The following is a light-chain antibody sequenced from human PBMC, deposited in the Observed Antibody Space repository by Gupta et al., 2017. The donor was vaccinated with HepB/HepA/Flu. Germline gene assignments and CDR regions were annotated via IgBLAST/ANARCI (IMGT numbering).Light chain of an antibody. CDR2: RNS. Sequence: QSVLTQPPSASGTPGQRVTISCSGSTSNIGVSFVYWYQQMPGTAPKLLIYRNSQRPPGVPDRFSGSKSGTSASLAISGLRSEDEADYYCAAWDVSLSRVLFGGGTKLTVL. CDR1: TSNIGVSF. V-gene: IGLV1-47*01. CDR3: AAWDVSLSRVL. J-gene: IGLJ2*01.